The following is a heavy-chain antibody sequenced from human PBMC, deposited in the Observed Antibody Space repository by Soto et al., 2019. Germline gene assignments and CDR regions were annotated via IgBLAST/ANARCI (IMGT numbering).Heavy chain of an antibody. J-gene: IGHJ4*02. CDR3: AKVPGIAAAGPRNFDY. CDR2: ISGSGGST. CDR1: GFTFSSYV. Sequence: EVQLLESGGGLVQPGGSLRLSCAASGFTFSSYVMSWVRQAPGKGLEWVSAISGSGGSTYYADSVKGRFTISRDNSKNTLYLQMNSLRAEDTAVYYCAKVPGIAAAGPRNFDYWGQGTLVTVSS. V-gene: IGHV3-23*01. D-gene: IGHD6-13*01.